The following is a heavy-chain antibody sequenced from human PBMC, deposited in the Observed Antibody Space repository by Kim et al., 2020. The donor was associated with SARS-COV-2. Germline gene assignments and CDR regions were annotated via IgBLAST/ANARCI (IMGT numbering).Heavy chain of an antibody. J-gene: IGHJ5*02. D-gene: IGHD6-19*01. CDR1: GGSISSSSYY. CDR3: ARHTSSGWYLSIGFWFDP. Sequence: SETLSLTCTVSGGSISSSSYYWGWIRQPPGKGLEWIGSIYYSGSTYYNPSLKSQVTISVDTSKNQFSLKLGSVTAADTAVYYCARHTSSGWYLSIGFWFDPWGQGTLVTVSS. V-gene: IGHV4-39*01. CDR2: IYYSGST.